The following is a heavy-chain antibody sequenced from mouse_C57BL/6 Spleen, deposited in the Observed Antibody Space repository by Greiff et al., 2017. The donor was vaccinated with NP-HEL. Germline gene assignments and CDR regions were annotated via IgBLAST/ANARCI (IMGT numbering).Heavy chain of an antibody. CDR1: GFTFSSYA. CDR3: AREGWLDAMDY. V-gene: IGHV5-4*01. D-gene: IGHD2-3*01. J-gene: IGHJ4*01. CDR2: ISDGGSYT. Sequence: EVHLVESGGGLVKPGGSLKLSCAASGFTFSSYAMSWVRQTPEKRLEWVATISDGGSYTYYPDNVKGRFTISRDNAKNNLYLQMSHLKSEDTAMYYCAREGWLDAMDYWGQGTSVTVSS.